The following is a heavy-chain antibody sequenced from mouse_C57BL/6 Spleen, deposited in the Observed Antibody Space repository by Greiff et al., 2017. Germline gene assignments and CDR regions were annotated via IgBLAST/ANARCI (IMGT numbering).Heavy chain of an antibody. CDR3: AREVAYYYAMDY. CDR2: IDPEDGET. V-gene: IGHV14-2*01. D-gene: IGHD1-1*01. Sequence: EVQLQQSGAELVKPGASVKLSCTASGFNFKDYYMHWVKQRPEQGLEWIGRIDPEDGETKYAPKFQGKAPLPAATSSNTAYLQLKSLRSENTAVYYCAREVAYYYAMDYWGQGTSVTVSS. J-gene: IGHJ4*01. CDR1: GFNFKDYY.